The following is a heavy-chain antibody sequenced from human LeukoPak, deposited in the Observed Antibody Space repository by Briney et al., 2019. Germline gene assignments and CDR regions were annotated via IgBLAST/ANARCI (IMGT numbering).Heavy chain of an antibody. CDR3: ARAPYYDFWSGYYSYYYYGMDV. J-gene: IGHJ6*02. D-gene: IGHD3-3*01. V-gene: IGHV1-69*13. CDR1: GGTFSSYA. CDR2: IIPIFGTA. Sequence: SVKVSCKASGGTFSSYAISWVRQAPGQGLEWMGGIIPIFGTANYAQKFQGRVTITADESTSTAYMELSSLRSEDTAVYYCARAPYYDFWSGYYSYYYYGMDVWGQGTTVTVSS.